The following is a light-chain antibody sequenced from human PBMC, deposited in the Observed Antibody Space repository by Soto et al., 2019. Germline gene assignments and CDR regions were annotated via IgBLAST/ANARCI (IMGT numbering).Light chain of an antibody. Sequence: ELVWTQSPGTLSLSPGERSTRSCLASQSVSNNYLAWYQQKPGQDPRLLIYGASNRATGIPDRFSGSGSGTDFTLTISRLEPEDFAVYYCPQYGSSGTVGQGTKVEIK. CDR1: QSVSNNY. CDR2: GAS. V-gene: IGKV3-20*01. CDR3: PQYGSSGT. J-gene: IGKJ1*01.